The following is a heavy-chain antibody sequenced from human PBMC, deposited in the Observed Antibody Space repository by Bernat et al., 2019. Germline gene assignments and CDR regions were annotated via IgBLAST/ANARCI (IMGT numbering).Heavy chain of an antibody. CDR3: AIDGRPVVVPAAMNYYYGIDV. Sequence: QVQLVQSGAEVKKPGSSVKVSCKASGGTFSSYAISWVRQAPGQGLEWMGRIIPILGIANYAQKFQGRVTITADKSTSTAYMELSSLRSEDTAVYYCAIDGRPVVVPAAMNYYYGIDVWGQRATITVSS. J-gene: IGHJ6*02. D-gene: IGHD2-2*01. V-gene: IGHV1-69*04. CDR2: IIPILGIA. CDR1: GGTFSSYA.